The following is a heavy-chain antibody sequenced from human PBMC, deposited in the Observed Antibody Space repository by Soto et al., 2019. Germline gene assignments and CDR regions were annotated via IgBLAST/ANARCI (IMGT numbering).Heavy chain of an antibody. CDR1: GFTFSSYG. Sequence: QVQLVESGGAVVQPGRSLRLSCAASGFTFSSYGMHWVRQAPGKGLEWVAVIWYDGSNKWYADSVKGRFTISRDNSKNTVYLQMNSLRAEDTAVYYCARDRGGPPLRYYYGMDVWGQGTTVTVSS. J-gene: IGHJ6*02. V-gene: IGHV3-33*01. CDR3: ARDRGGPPLRYYYGMDV. CDR2: IWYDGSNK. D-gene: IGHD2-15*01.